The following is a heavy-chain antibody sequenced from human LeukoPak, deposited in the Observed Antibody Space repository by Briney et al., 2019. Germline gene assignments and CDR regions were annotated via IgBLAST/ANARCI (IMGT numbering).Heavy chain of an antibody. CDR2: IFSDGGNT. CDR3: ARRAGAYSHPYDY. CDR1: GFTFSTYW. Sequence: PGGSLRLSCAASGFTFSTYWMHWVRQAPGKGLEWVSLIFSDGGNTVYADSVKGRFTISRDNAKNTLYLQMNSLRAEDTAVYYCARRAGAYSHPYDYWGQGTLVTVSS. V-gene: IGHV3-74*01. J-gene: IGHJ4*02. D-gene: IGHD4/OR15-4a*01.